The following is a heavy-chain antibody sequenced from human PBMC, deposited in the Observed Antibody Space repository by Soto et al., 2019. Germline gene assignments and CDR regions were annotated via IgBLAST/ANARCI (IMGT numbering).Heavy chain of an antibody. D-gene: IGHD3-10*01. CDR3: VRNFPSGQTHARDV. V-gene: IGHV3-53*01. Sequence: GGSLRLSCVASGLPVAGSYMAWVRQAPGKGLEWASVIYNDGTTYYSQYVEGRFTISRDTSKNTLYLQMERLRDEDTAVYYCVRNFPSGQTHARDVWGQGKTVTVSS. CDR2: IYNDGTT. CDR1: GLPVAGSY. J-gene: IGHJ6*02.